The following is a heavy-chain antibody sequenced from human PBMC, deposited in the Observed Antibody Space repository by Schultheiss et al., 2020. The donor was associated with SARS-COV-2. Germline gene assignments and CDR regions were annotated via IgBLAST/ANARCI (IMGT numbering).Heavy chain of an antibody. D-gene: IGHD2-15*01. CDR1: GFTFSSYA. CDR2: ISSNGGST. Sequence: GESLKISCAASGFTFSSYAMHWVRQAPGKGLEYVSAISSNGGSTYYADSVKGRFTISRDNSKNTLYLQMSSLRAEDTAVYYCVRSRYVAAAMDYWGQGAPVTVAS. V-gene: IGHV3-64D*06. J-gene: IGHJ4*02. CDR3: VRSRYVAAAMDY.